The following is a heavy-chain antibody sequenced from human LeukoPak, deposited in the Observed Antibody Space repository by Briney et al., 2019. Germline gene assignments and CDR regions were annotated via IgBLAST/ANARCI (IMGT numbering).Heavy chain of an antibody. CDR1: GGSIRSSSYY. CDR3: ARVRGPQWLLRNGRENWYFDL. J-gene: IGHJ2*01. CDR2: IYYTGST. D-gene: IGHD6-19*01. Sequence: SETLSLTCTVSGGSIRSSSYYWGCIRQPPGKGLEWIGSIYYTGSTYYNPSLKSRVTISVDTSKNQFSLRLSSVTAADTAVYYCARVRGPQWLLRNGRENWYFDLWGRGTLVTVSS. V-gene: IGHV4-39*07.